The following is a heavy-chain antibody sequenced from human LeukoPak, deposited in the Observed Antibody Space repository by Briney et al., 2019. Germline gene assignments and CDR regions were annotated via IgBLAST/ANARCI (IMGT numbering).Heavy chain of an antibody. Sequence: SETLSLTCAVYGGSFSGYYWSWIRQHPGKGLEWIGYIYYSGSTYYNPSLKSRVTISVDTSKNQFSLKLSSVTAADTAVYYCARDRGGYSYGSPRDYYYYGMDVWGQGTTVTVSS. V-gene: IGHV4-31*11. D-gene: IGHD5-18*01. CDR2: IYYSGST. CDR1: GGSFSGYY. CDR3: ARDRGGYSYGSPRDYYYYGMDV. J-gene: IGHJ6*02.